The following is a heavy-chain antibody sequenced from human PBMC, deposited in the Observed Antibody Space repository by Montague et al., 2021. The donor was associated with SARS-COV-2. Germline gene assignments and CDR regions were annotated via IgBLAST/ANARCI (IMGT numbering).Heavy chain of an antibody. V-gene: IGHV4-61*02. CDR2: IYTSGST. J-gene: IGHJ3*02. CDR1: GGSISSGSYY. CDR3: ASLAWLRGAVDI. D-gene: IGHD5-12*01. Sequence: TLSLTCTVSGGSISSGSYYWSWIRQPAGKGLEWIGRIYTSGSTNYNPSLKSRVTISVDTSKNQFSLKLRSVTAAAAAMYYCASLAWLRGAVDIWGQGTMVTVSS.